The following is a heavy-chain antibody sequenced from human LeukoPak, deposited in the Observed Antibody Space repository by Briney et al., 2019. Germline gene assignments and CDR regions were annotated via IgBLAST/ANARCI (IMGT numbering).Heavy chain of an antibody. V-gene: IGHV3-23*01. D-gene: IGHD5-24*01. Sequence: PGGSRRLSWAVSGFTSRDAAMTWVRQAQGKGLEWVSLISSSGNNAYYADSVKGRFTISRDNSKNTLSLQMNSLRVEDTAIYYCAKDIQLSTWGLGTMVTVSS. CDR1: GFTSRDAA. CDR2: ISSSGNNA. J-gene: IGHJ3*01. CDR3: AKDIQLST.